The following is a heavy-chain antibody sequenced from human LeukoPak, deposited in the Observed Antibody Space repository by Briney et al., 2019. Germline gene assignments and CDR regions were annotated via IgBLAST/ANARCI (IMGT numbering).Heavy chain of an antibody. V-gene: IGHV3-23*01. D-gene: IGHD3-10*01. CDR2: IRGGGAVT. CDR1: GFTFDNYA. Sequence: GGSLRLSCAASGFTFDNYAMNWVRQAPGKGLEWLSYIRGGGAVTRYSDSVKGRFTIPRDNSKNTLYLQMNSLRAEDTAVYYCAKELILWFGELPNAFDIWGQGTMVTVSS. J-gene: IGHJ3*02. CDR3: AKELILWFGELPNAFDI.